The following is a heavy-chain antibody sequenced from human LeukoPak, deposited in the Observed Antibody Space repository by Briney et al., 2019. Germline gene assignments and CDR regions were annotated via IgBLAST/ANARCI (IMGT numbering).Heavy chain of an antibody. CDR3: AKDAANYPFFFDY. J-gene: IGHJ4*02. Sequence: GGSLRFSCAASGFTFTNYAMTWVRQAPGKGLEWVSSISGSDSKTYYADSVKGRFTISRDNAKNTVYLQMNSLRGEDTATYHCAKDAANYPFFFDYWGQGAPVTVSS. CDR1: GFTFTNYA. D-gene: IGHD4/OR15-4a*01. CDR2: ISGSDSKT. V-gene: IGHV3-23*01.